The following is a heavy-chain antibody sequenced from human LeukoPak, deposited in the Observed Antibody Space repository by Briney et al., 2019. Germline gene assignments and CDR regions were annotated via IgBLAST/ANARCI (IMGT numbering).Heavy chain of an antibody. D-gene: IGHD5-18*01. CDR3: ARDAVDTANAV. V-gene: IGHV3-21*01. J-gene: IGHJ6*02. CDR2: ISSSSSYI. Sequence: GGSLRLSCAASGFTFRSYSMNWVRQAPGKGLGGVSSISSSSSYIYYADSVKGRFTISRDNAKNSLYLQMNSLRAEDTAVYYCARDAVDTANAVWGQGTTVTVSS. CDR1: GFTFRSYS.